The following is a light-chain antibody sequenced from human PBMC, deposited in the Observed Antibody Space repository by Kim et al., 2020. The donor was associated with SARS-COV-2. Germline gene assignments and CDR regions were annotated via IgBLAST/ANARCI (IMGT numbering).Light chain of an antibody. CDR2: KAS. CDR3: QQYNTFSPLS. Sequence: DIQMTQSPSTLSASVGDRVTITCRASQSVSIWLAWYQQKPGEAPKLLIYKASTLESGVPSRFSGSGSGTEFTLTITSLQPDDFATYYCQQYNTFSPLSFGQGTKVDIK. CDR1: QSVSIW. V-gene: IGKV1-5*03. J-gene: IGKJ1*01.